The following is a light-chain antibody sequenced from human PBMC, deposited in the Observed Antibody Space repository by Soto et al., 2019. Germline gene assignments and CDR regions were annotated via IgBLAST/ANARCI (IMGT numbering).Light chain of an antibody. CDR2: GNN. V-gene: IGLV1-47*01. CDR1: SSNIGSNY. CDR3: AVWDDSLSGVV. Sequence: QSALTQPTSASGTPGQTVTISSSGSSSNIGSNYVFWYQHLPGTAPKLLIYGNNQRPSGVPDRFSGSRSGTSASLAISGLRPEDEADYYCAVWDDSLSGVVFGGGTKLTVL. J-gene: IGLJ3*02.